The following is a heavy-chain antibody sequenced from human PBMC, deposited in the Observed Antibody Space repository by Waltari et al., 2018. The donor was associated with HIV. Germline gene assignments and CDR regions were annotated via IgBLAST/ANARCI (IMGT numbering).Heavy chain of an antibody. D-gene: IGHD5-18*01. V-gene: IGHV1-69*01. J-gene: IGHJ3*02. CDR1: GGTFSNSA. CDR3: ASASRDTAMGAFDI. CDR2: IIPIFGSP. Sequence: QVQPAQSGAEVKKPGSSVKVSCKASGGTFSNSAINWVPQAPGQGLELMGGIIPIFGSPNYAQKFQGRVTITADESTSTVYMKLSSLRSEDTAVYYCASASRDTAMGAFDIWGQGTMVTVSS.